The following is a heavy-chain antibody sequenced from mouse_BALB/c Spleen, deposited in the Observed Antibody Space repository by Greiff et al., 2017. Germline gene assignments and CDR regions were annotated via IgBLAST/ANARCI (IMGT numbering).Heavy chain of an antibody. CDR1: GYAFTNYL. CDR2: INPGSGGT. CDR3: ARSRSTMITTSNWYFDV. V-gene: IGHV1-54*01. J-gene: IGHJ1*01. Sequence: QVQLQQSGAELVRPGTSVKVSCKASGYAFTNYLIEWVKQRPGQGLEWIGVINPGSGGTNYNEKFKGKATLTADKSSSTAYMQLSSLTSDDSAVYFCARSRSTMITTSNWYFDVWGAGTTVTVSS. D-gene: IGHD2-4*01.